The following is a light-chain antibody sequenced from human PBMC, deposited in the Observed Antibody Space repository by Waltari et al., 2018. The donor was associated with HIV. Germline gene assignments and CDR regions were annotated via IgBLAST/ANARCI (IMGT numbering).Light chain of an antibody. J-gene: IGKJ4*01. CDR1: QSVLFSSNNKNY. V-gene: IGKV4-1*01. CDR3: QQYYITPLT. CDR2: WAS. Sequence: DIVMTQSPDSLAVSLGERATINCKSSQSVLFSSNNKNYLAWYQQKPGQPPKLLFYWASTLESGVPARISGGGSWTDFTLTISGLQAEDVAVYYCQQYYITPLTFGGGTKVEIK.